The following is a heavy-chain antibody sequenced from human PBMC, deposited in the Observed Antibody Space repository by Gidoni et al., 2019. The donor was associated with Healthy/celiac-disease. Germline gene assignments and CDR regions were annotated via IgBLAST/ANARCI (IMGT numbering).Heavy chain of an antibody. CDR1: GFTVSSNY. D-gene: IGHD3-16*02. CDR2: IYSGGST. V-gene: IGHV3-53*01. CDR3: ARDYGGAIDYYGMDV. J-gene: IGHJ6*02. Sequence: EVQLVESGGGLIQPGGSLRLSCAASGFTVSSNYMSWVRQAPGKGLEWVSVIYSGGSTYYADSVKGRFTISRDNSKNTLYLQMNSLRAEDTAVYYCARDYGGAIDYYGMDVWGQGTTVTVSS.